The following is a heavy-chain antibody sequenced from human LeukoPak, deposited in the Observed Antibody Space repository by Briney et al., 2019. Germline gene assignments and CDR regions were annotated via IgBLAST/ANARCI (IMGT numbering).Heavy chain of an antibody. Sequence: GRSLRLSCAASGFTFDDYAMHWVRQAPGKGLEWVSGISWNSGSIGHADSVKGRFTISRGNAKNSLYLQMNSLRTEDTALYYCASLYSGSYSSDHWGQGTLVTVSS. CDR1: GFTFDDYA. CDR3: ASLYSGSYSSDH. V-gene: IGHV3-9*01. J-gene: IGHJ4*02. CDR2: ISWNSGSI. D-gene: IGHD1-26*01.